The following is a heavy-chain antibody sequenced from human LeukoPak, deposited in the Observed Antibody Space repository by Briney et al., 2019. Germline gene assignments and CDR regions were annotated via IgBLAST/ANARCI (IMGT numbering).Heavy chain of an antibody. J-gene: IGHJ6*03. CDR3: ARAGELRYMDV. CDR1: GFTFDDFG. V-gene: IGHV3-20*04. Sequence: GGSLRLSCAASGFTFDDFGMSWVRQAPGKGLEWVSGINWSGGSPYYADSVKGRFTISRDNAKNSLFLQMSSLRADDTAIYYCARAGELRYMDVWGKGTAVTVSS. D-gene: IGHD3-16*01. CDR2: INWSGGSP.